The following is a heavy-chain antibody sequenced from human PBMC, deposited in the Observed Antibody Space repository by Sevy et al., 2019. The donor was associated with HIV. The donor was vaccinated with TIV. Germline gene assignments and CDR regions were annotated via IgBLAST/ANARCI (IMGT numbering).Heavy chain of an antibody. CDR2: ISADSGNS. Sequence: ASVKVSCKASGYPFSSYGISWVRQAPGQGLEWMGWISADSGNSNYAQNLQGRVTMTTDTSTSTAYMELRSLRFDDTAVYYCARDLGGYGGNSIDYWGQGTLVTVS. D-gene: IGHD2-21*02. CDR3: ARDLGGYGGNSIDY. J-gene: IGHJ4*02. CDR1: GYPFSSYG. V-gene: IGHV1-18*01.